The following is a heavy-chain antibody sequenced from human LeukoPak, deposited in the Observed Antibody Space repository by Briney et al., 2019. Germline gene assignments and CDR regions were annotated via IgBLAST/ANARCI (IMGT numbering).Heavy chain of an antibody. V-gene: IGHV4-39*07. Sequence: PSETLSLTCTVSGGSISSSSYYWGWIRQPPGKGLEWIGSIYYSGSTYYNPSLKSRVTISVDTSKNQISLKLSSVTAADTAVYYCARLVGAWNYYGSGSPLRGWFDPWGQGTLVTVSS. CDR1: GGSISSSSYY. D-gene: IGHD3-10*01. CDR2: IYYSGST. CDR3: ARLVGAWNYYGSGSPLRGWFDP. J-gene: IGHJ5*02.